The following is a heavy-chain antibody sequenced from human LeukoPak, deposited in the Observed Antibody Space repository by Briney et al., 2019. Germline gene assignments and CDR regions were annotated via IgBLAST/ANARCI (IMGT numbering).Heavy chain of an antibody. CDR1: GYSLTNYW. CDR2: IYPADSDT. V-gene: IGHV5-51*01. CDR3: ARHDNWNDDHY. Sequence: GESLKISCKGSGYSLTNYWIGWVRQMPGKGLEWMGIIYPADSDTRYSPSFQGQVTISVDKSISTAYLQWSSLKASDTAMYFCARHDNWNDDHYWGQGTLVTVSS. J-gene: IGHJ4*02. D-gene: IGHD1-20*01.